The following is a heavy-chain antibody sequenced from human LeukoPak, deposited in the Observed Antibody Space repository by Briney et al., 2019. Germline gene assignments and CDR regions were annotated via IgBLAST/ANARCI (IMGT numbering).Heavy chain of an antibody. CDR1: GFTFSSYA. D-gene: IGHD6-13*01. CDR2: ISYDGSNK. J-gene: IGHJ4*02. CDR3: ASSYSSSWYVDY. Sequence: GGSLRLSCAASGFTFSSYAMHWVRQAPGKGLEWVAVISYDGSNKYYADSVKGRFTISRDNSKNTLYLQMNSLRAEDTAVYYCASSYSSSWYVDYWGQGTLVTVSS. V-gene: IGHV3-30-3*01.